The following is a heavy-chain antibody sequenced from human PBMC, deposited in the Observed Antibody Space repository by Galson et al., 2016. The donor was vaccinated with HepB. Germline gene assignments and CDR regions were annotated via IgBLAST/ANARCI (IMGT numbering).Heavy chain of an antibody. V-gene: IGHV3-48*02. CDR1: GFKFTHYS. CDR2: MSSDGSTT. Sequence: SLRLSCATSGFKFTHYSINWVRQAPGKGLEWVSYMSSDGSTTYHADSVKGRFPISRDTARNSVSLQMNSLRDEDTAIYYCVRAEDYYYGSSGYYPHHFDSWGQGTLVTVSS. J-gene: IGHJ4*02. D-gene: IGHD3-22*01. CDR3: VRAEDYYYGSSGYYPHHFDS.